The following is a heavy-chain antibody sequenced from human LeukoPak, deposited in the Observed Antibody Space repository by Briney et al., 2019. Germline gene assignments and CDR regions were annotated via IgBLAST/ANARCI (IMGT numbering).Heavy chain of an antibody. CDR3: ARDRKLEWFGELVRGYFDY. CDR2: IDTSGNT. J-gene: IGHJ4*02. D-gene: IGHD3-10*01. Sequence: SETLSLTCTVSGGSISSYYWSWIRQPAGKGLEWIGRIDTSGNTNYKPSLKSRVTMSVDTSKNQFSLKLNSVTAADTAVYYCARDRKLEWFGELVRGYFDYWGQGTLVTVSS. CDR1: GGSISSYY. V-gene: IGHV4-4*07.